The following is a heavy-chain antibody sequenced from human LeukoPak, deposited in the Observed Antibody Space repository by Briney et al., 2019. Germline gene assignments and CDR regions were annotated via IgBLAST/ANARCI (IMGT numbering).Heavy chain of an antibody. D-gene: IGHD3-9*01. CDR1: GGSFSGYY. V-gene: IGHV4-34*01. CDR2: INHSGNT. CDR3: ARQFDHNYWFDP. Sequence: PSETLSLTCAVYGGSFSGYYWNWIRQPPGKGLEWIGEINHSGNTNYSPSLKSRVTISVDTSKNQFSLKLNSVTAADTAVYYCARQFDHNYWFDPWGQGTLVTVSS. J-gene: IGHJ5*02.